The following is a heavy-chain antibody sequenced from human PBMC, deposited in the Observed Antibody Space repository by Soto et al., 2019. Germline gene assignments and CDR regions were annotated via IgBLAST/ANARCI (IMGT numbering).Heavy chain of an antibody. CDR1: GGSVSSGYHY. CDR2: VYYSGST. J-gene: IGHJ4*02. Sequence: QVLLEESGPGLVKHSQTLSLTCTVSGGSVSSGYHYWSWIRQPPGKGLEWIGYVYYSGSTYYNPSLGSRVTISIDTSKTQFSLKLNPVTASDAAVYFCATESSGSSPLHFDFWGQGALVSVSS. V-gene: IGHV4-30-4*01. D-gene: IGHD3-22*01. CDR3: ATESSGSSPLHFDF.